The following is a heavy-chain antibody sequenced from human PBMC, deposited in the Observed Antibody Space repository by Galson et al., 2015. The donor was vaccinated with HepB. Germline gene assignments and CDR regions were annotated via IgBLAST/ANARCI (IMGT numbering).Heavy chain of an antibody. D-gene: IGHD3-10*01. V-gene: IGHV1-3*01. CDR2: SNAGNGNT. J-gene: IGHJ3*02. CDR3: ARLRVGYYGSGSYYYALDI. CDR1: GYTFTSYA. Sequence: SVKVSCKASGYTFTSYAMHWVRQAPGQRLEWMGWSNAGNGNTKYSQKFQGRVTITRDTSASTAYLELSSLRSEDTAVYYCARLRVGYYGSGSYYYALDIWGQGTMVTVSS.